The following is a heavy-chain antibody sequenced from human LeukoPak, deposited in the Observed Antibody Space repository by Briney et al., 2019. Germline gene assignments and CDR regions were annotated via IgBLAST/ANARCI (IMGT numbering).Heavy chain of an antibody. CDR2: IYFDGNS. J-gene: IGHJ4*02. V-gene: IGHV4-39*01. CDR3: AAENGNFWIGYHYFED. CDR1: GGSLGSSSYY. Sequence: SETLSLTCTVSGGSLGSSSYYWGWIRQPPGKDLEWIGTIYFDGNSFYNPSLKSRVTISIDMSKNQFSLKLSSVTAAGTAIYYCAAENGNFWIGYHYFEDWGQGTLVSVSS. D-gene: IGHD3-3*01.